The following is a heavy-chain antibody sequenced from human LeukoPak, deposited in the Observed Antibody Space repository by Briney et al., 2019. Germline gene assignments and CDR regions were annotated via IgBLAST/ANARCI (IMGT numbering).Heavy chain of an antibody. V-gene: IGHV4-38-2*01. D-gene: IGHD1-26*01. J-gene: IGHJ4*02. CDR1: GYSISSGYY. CDR3: ARGWRRDGGRVGATRGQFDY. Sequence: SETLSLTCAVSGYSISSGYYWGWIRQPPGKGLEWIGSIYYSGSTYYNPSLKSRVTISVDTSKNQFSLKLSSVTAADTAVYYCARGWRRDGGRVGATRGQFDYWGQGTLVTVSS. CDR2: IYYSGST.